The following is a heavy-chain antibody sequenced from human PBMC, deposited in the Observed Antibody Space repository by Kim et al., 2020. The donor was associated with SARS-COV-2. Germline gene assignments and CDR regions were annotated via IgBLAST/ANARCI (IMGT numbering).Heavy chain of an antibody. J-gene: IGHJ4*02. V-gene: IGHV3-30*10. CDR3: ARDEDGYNLVMAY. Sequence: YKHSVNGRLTISRDNSKSTLSLQMNSLRAEDTAVYYCARDEDGYNLVMAYWGQGTLVTVSS. D-gene: IGHD5-12*01.